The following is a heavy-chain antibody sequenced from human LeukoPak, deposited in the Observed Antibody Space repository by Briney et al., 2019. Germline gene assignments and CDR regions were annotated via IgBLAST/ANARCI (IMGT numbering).Heavy chain of an antibody. CDR1: GFTFSSYS. V-gene: IGHV3-48*04. CDR3: ARDPYGSGSYYNSGGY. D-gene: IGHD3-10*01. J-gene: IGHJ4*02. CDR2: ISSSSSTI. Sequence: TGGSLRLSCAASGFTFSSYSMNWVRQAPGKGLEWVSYISSSSSTIYYADSVKGRFTISRDNAKNSLYLQMNSLRAEDTAVYYCARDPYGSGSYYNSGGYWGQGTLVTVSS.